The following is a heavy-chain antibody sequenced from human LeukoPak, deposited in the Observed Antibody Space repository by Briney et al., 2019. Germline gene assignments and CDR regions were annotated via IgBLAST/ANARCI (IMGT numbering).Heavy chain of an antibody. V-gene: IGHV1-18*01. J-gene: IGHJ4*02. CDR2: ISAYNGNT. CDR1: GGTFSSYA. D-gene: IGHD1-7*01. Sequence: ALVKVSCKASGGTFSSYAISWVRQAPGQGLEWMGWISAYNGNTNYAQKLQGRVTMTTDTSTSTAYMELRSLRSDDTAVYYCARDLENWNYDYWGQGTLVTVSS. CDR3: ARDLENWNYDY.